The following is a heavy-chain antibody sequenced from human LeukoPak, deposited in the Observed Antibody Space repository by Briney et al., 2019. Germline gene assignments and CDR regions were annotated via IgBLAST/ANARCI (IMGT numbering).Heavy chain of an antibody. Sequence: EIYHSESTNYNPSLKSRLTISVDKSKNQFSLRLSSVTAADTAMYYCARVPNITLVRGVIRDWGQGTLVTVSS. D-gene: IGHD3-10*01. V-gene: IGHV4-4*02. J-gene: IGHJ4*02. CDR2: IYHSEST. CDR3: ARVPNITLVRGVIRD.